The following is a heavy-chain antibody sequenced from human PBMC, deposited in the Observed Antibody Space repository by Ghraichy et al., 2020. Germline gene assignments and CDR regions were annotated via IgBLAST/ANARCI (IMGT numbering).Heavy chain of an antibody. CDR3: ARGATVTTLFFFDQ. CDR1: GFTFSDYN. Sequence: GGSLRLSCAASGFTFSDYNMNWVRQAPGKGLEWVSYISGSSGTIYYADSVKGRFTISRDNAKNSLYLQMNSLRDEDTAVYYCARGATVTTLFFFDQWGQGTRVTVSS. D-gene: IGHD4-17*01. V-gene: IGHV3-48*02. CDR2: ISGSSGTI. J-gene: IGHJ4*02.